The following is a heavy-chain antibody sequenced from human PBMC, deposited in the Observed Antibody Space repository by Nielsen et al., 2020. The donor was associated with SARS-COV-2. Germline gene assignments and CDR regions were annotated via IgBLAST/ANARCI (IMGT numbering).Heavy chain of an antibody. Sequence: GESLKISCAASGFTFSSYSMNWVRQAPGKGLEWVSYISSSSSTIYYADSVKGRFTISRDNAKNSRYLQMNSLRDEDTAVYYCARDDSYYYGSKTEYYYGMDVWGQGTTVTVSS. CDR3: ARDDSYYYGSKTEYYYGMDV. CDR1: GFTFSSYS. CDR2: ISSSSSTI. V-gene: IGHV3-48*02. D-gene: IGHD3-10*01. J-gene: IGHJ6*02.